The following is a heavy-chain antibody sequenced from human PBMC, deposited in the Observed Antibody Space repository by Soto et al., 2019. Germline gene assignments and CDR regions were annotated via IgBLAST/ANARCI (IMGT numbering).Heavy chain of an antibody. J-gene: IGHJ4*02. CDR2: IYYSGST. D-gene: IGHD3-3*01. V-gene: IGHV4-59*08. CDR1: GGSISSYY. CDR3: ARHIALSGSFPFDY. Sequence: PSETLSLTCTVSGGSISSYYRSLIRQPPGKGLGWIGYIYYSGSTNYNPSLKSRVTISVNTSENQFSLKLSSVTAADTAVYYCARHIALSGSFPFDYWGQGTLVTVSS.